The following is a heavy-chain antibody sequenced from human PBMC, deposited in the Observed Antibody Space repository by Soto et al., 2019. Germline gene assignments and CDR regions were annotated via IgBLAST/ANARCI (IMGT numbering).Heavy chain of an antibody. CDR2: IYYSGST. V-gene: IGHV4-39*01. CDR1: GCSTSSSSYY. J-gene: IGHJ4*02. Sequence: PTETLYLTCTVSGCSTSSSSYYWGWVHQPPGKWLEWIGSIYYSGSTYYNPSLKSRVTISVDTSKNQFSLKLSSVTAADTAVYYCASLPSWSSGWLDYWGQGTLVTVSS. CDR3: ASLPSWSSGWLDY. D-gene: IGHD6-19*01.